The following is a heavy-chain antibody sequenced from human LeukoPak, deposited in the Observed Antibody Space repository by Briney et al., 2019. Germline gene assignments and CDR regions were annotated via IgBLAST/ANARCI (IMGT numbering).Heavy chain of an antibody. Sequence: TGGSLRLSCAASGFTFSSYAMSWVRQAPEKGLEWVSAISGSGGSTYYADSVKGRFTISRDNSKNTLYLQMNSLRAEDTAVYYCASHGGSGSYNRINWFDPWGQGTLVTVSS. CDR3: ASHGGSGSYNRINWFDP. J-gene: IGHJ5*02. D-gene: IGHD3-10*01. CDR1: GFTFSSYA. CDR2: ISGSGGST. V-gene: IGHV3-23*01.